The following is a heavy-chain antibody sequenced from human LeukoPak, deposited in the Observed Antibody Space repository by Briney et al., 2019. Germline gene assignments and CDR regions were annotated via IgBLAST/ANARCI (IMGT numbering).Heavy chain of an antibody. D-gene: IGHD6-6*01. Sequence: PSETLSLTCTVSGGSISSHYWSWIRQPPGKGLEWIGYTYYSGSTNYNPSLKSRVTISVDTSKNQFSLKLSSVTAADTAVYYCARALAARYLYYYYYYMDVWGKGTTVTVSS. CDR3: ARALAARYLYYYYYYMDV. J-gene: IGHJ6*03. CDR2: TYYSGST. V-gene: IGHV4-59*11. CDR1: GGSISSHY.